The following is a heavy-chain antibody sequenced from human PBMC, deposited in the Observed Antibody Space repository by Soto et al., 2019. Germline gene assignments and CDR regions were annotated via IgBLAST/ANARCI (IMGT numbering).Heavy chain of an antibody. V-gene: IGHV3-7*01. CDR3: ARVGGAWYFDV. CDR2: LEKVGSEK. D-gene: IGHD3-10*01. CDR1: GFTFSTYW. Sequence: EVQLVESGGGLVQPGGSLRLSCEGSGFTFSTYWMSWVRQASGKGLEWVAHLEKVGSEKLYADSVKGRFTTSRDNAKKSLYLEMNSLRAEDTAVYYCARVGGAWYFDVWGRGTLVTVSS. J-gene: IGHJ2*01.